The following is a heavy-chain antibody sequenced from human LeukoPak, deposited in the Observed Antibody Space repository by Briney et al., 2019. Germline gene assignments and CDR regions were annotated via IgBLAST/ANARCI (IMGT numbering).Heavy chain of an antibody. Sequence: GASVKVSCKASGYTFTGYYMHWVRQAPGQGLEWMGWINPNSGGTNYAQKFQGRVTMTRDTSISTAYMELSRLRSDDTAVYYCARVVQYYDFWSGYFSFDYWGQGTLVTVSS. CDR1: GYTFTGYY. V-gene: IGHV1-2*02. D-gene: IGHD3-3*01. CDR2: INPNSGGT. J-gene: IGHJ4*02. CDR3: ARVVQYYDFWSGYFSFDY.